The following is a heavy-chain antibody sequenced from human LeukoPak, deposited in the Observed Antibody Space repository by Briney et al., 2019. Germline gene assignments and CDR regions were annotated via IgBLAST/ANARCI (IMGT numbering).Heavy chain of an antibody. CDR3: ARDEPIGVFDI. V-gene: IGHV3-21*01. Sequence: NPGGSLRLSCAASGFTFSSYAMTWVRQAPGKGLEWVSSISTSSSYIYYADSVKGRFTISRDNAKNSLYLQMNSLRAEDTAVYYCARDEPIGVFDIWGQGTMVTVSS. CDR2: ISTSSSYI. D-gene: IGHD1-14*01. CDR1: GFTFSSYA. J-gene: IGHJ3*02.